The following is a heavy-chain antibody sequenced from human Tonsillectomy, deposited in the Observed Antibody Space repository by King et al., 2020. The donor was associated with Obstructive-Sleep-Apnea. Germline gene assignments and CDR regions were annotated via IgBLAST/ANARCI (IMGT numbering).Heavy chain of an antibody. D-gene: IGHD3-10*01. CDR2: IMPMFGTA. CDR3: ARDRSGDPSISMIRGVAITGYFDV. J-gene: IGHJ2*01. V-gene: IGHV1-69*01. CDR1: GGPFSDYA. Sequence: QVQLVESGAEVKKPGSSVKVSCKASGGPFSDYAINWVRQAPGQGLEWMGGIMPMFGTANYAQKFQGRVTIIADESTSTVYMEMTSLRSEDTAVYYCARDRSGDPSISMIRGVAITGYFDVWGRGTLVTVSS.